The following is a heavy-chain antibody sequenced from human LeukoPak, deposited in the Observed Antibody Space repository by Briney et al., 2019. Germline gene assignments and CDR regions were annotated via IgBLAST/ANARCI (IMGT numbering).Heavy chain of an antibody. J-gene: IGHJ4*02. D-gene: IGHD4-23*01. V-gene: IGHV3-20*04. CDR3: ARILRMVTEHFDY. CDR1: GFTFDDYG. CDR2: INWNGGST. Sequence: GGSLRLSCAASGFTFDDYGMSWVRQAPGKGLEWVSGINWNGGSTAYADSVKGRFTISRDNAKNSLYLRMNSLRAEDTAVYYCARILRMVTEHFDYWGQGTLVTVSS.